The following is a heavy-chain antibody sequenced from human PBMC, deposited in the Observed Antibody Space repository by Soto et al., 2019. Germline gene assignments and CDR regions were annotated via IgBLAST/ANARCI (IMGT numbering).Heavy chain of an antibody. CDR1: GYTFTSYG. V-gene: IGHV1-18*01. CDR2: ISAYNGNT. J-gene: IGHJ6*02. CDR3: AREGEMATMVYYYYGMDV. Sequence: ASVKVSCKASGYTFTSYGISWVRQAPGQGLEWMGWISAYNGNTNYAQKLQGRVTMTTDTSTSTAYMELRSLRSDDTAVYYCAREGEMATMVYYYYGMDVWGQGTTVTVSS. D-gene: IGHD3-16*01.